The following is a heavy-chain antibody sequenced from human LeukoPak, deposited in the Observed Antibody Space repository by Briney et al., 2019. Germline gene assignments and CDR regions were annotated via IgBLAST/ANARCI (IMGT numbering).Heavy chain of an antibody. Sequence: GGSLRLSCAASGFTFSSYEMNGVRQAPGKGLEWVSYISSSGSTIYYADSVKGRFTISRDNAKNSLYLQMNSLRAEDTAVYYCASRLPSLLLFSFGMDVWGQGTTVTVSS. CDR2: ISSSGSTI. D-gene: IGHD2/OR15-2a*01. CDR3: ASRLPSLLLFSFGMDV. CDR1: GFTFSSYE. V-gene: IGHV3-48*03. J-gene: IGHJ6*02.